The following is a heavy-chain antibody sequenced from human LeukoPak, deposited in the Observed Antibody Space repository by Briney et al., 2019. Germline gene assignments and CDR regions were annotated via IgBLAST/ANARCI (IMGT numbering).Heavy chain of an antibody. CDR1: GGSIRSSDYY. J-gene: IGHJ4*02. D-gene: IGHD4-17*01. Sequence: SETLSLTCTVSGGSIRSSDYYWGWIRQPPGKGLEWIGSIHYGGSTYDNASLKNRLTISVDTSKNQFSLKLRSVTAADTAVYYCARGGDYLFDYWGQGTLVTVSS. V-gene: IGHV4-39*07. CDR2: IHYGGST. CDR3: ARGGDYLFDY.